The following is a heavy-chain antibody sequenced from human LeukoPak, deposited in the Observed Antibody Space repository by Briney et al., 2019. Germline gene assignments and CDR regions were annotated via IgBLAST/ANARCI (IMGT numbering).Heavy chain of an antibody. Sequence: GASVKVPCKASGYTFTNYVIHWVRQAPGQRLEWMGWINVGNANTKYSQKFQGRVTITRDTSASTAYMELSSLRSEDTALYYCARGQVTTATDAFDTWGQGTMVIVSS. CDR2: INVGNANT. CDR1: GYTFTNYV. D-gene: IGHD2-21*02. CDR3: ARGQVTTATDAFDT. J-gene: IGHJ3*02. V-gene: IGHV1-3*01.